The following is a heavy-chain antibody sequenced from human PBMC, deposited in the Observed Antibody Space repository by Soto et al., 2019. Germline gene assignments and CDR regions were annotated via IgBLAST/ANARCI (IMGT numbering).Heavy chain of an antibody. CDR1: GGSISSSNW. J-gene: IGHJ6*02. V-gene: IGHV4-4*02. Sequence: QVQLQESGPGLVKPSGTLSLTCAVSGGSISSSNWWSWVRQSPGKGLEWIGEIYHSGSTNYNPSLKSRVTISVDKSKNQFSPTLSSVTAADTAVEYCARGSGRQGYNYYGMDVWGQGTTVTVSS. D-gene: IGHD3-10*01. CDR3: ARGSGRQGYNYYGMDV. CDR2: IYHSGST.